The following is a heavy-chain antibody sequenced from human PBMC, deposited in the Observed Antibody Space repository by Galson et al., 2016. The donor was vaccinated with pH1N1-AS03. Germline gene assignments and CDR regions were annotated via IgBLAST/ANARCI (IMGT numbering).Heavy chain of an antibody. CDR3: ARGVVDCSGPACSGTLRFDP. J-gene: IGHJ5*02. V-gene: IGHV1-8*03. Sequence: SVKVSCKASGYTFTTYDINWVRQAPGQGLEWMGWMNPDSGNTGYAPSSQGRVTITRDTSISTAYMELSSLRSEDTAVYYCARGVVDCSGPACSGTLRFDPWGQGTLVTVSS. CDR1: GYTFTTYD. CDR2: MNPDSGNT. D-gene: IGHD2-15*01.